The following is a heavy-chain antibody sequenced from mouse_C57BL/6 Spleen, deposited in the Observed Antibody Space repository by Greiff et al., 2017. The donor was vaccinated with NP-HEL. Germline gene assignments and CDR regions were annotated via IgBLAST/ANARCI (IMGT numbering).Heavy chain of an antibody. Sequence: EVQLQESGPGMVKPSQSLSLTCTVTGYSITSGYDWHWIRHFPGNKLEWMGYISYSGSTNYNPSLKSRISITHDTSKNHFFLKLNSVTTEDTAAYYCARNVYYDYDGFAYWGQGTLVTVSA. V-gene: IGHV3-1*01. CDR3: ARNVYYDYDGFAY. CDR1: GYSITSGYD. D-gene: IGHD2-4*01. CDR2: ISYSGST. J-gene: IGHJ3*01.